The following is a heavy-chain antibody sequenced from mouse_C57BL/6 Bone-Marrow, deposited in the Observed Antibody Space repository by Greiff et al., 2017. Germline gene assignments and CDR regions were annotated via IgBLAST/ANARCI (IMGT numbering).Heavy chain of an antibody. Sequence: VQLQQSGPVLVNPGPSVKMSCKASGFTFTDYYMNWVKQSHGKSLAWIGVVFPYNCGTSYNQKFKGKATLPVDKSSSTAYMELNSLTSEGSAVYCCARRENWGQGTTLTVSS. CDR3: ARREN. V-gene: IGHV1-19*01. J-gene: IGHJ2*01. CDR1: GFTFTDYY. CDR2: VFPYNCGT.